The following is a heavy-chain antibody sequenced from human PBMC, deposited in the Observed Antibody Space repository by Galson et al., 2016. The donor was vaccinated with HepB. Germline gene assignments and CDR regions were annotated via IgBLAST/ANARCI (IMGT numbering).Heavy chain of an antibody. V-gene: IGHV3-30*04. Sequence: SLRLSCATSGFPFSSYALHWVRQAPGKGLEWVAVISYDGNKKYYEDSVRGRFTISRDNSRNTVSLQMDRLRPEDTAMYFCARGGVRFCRVTSCYARTVWFDPWGQGTQVTVSS. D-gene: IGHD2-2*01. CDR1: GFPFSSYA. J-gene: IGHJ5*02. CDR3: ARGGVRFCRVTSCYARTVWFDP. CDR2: ISYDGNKK.